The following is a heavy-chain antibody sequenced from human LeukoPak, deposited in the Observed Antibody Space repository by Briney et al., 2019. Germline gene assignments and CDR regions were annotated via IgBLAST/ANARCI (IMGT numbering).Heavy chain of an antibody. CDR1: GGSISSYY. D-gene: IGHD2-15*01. CDR2: IYYSGST. J-gene: IGHJ4*02. Sequence: PLETLSLTCTVSGGSISSYYWSWIRQPPGKGLEWIGYIYYSGSTNYNPSLKSRVTISVDTSKNQFSLKLSSVTAADTAVYYCARGFAAFDYWGQGTLVTVSS. V-gene: IGHV4-59*01. CDR3: ARGFAAFDY.